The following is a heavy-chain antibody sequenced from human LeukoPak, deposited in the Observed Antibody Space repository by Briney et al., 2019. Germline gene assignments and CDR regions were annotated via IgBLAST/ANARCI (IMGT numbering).Heavy chain of an antibody. CDR1: GGSISSYY. D-gene: IGHD5-24*01. V-gene: IGHV4-59*01. Sequence: SETLSLTCTVSGGSISSYYWSWIRQPPGKGLEWIGYIYYSGSTNYNPSLKSRVTISVDTSKNQFSLKLSSVTAADTAVYYCARHRDGYSLGFFDYWGQGTLVTVSS. CDR2: IYYSGST. CDR3: ARHRDGYSLGFFDY. J-gene: IGHJ4*02.